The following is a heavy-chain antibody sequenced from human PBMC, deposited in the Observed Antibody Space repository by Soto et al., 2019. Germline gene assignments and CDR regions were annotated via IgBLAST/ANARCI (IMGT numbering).Heavy chain of an antibody. Sequence: TLSLTCTVSGGSISSGGYYWSWIRQHPGKGLEWIGYIYYSGSTYYNPSLKSRVTISVDTSKNQFSLKLSSVTAADTAVYYCAREHYDYYYYYGMDVWGQGTTVTVSS. D-gene: IGHD4-17*01. CDR2: IYYSGST. V-gene: IGHV4-31*03. CDR1: GGSISSGGYY. CDR3: AREHYDYYYYYGMDV. J-gene: IGHJ6*02.